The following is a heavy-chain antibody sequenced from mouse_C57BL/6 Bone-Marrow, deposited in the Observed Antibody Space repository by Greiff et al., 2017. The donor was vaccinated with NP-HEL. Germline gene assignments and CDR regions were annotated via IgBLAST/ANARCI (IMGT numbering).Heavy chain of an antibody. CDR2: INPNNGGT. Sequence: EVKLVESGPELVKPGASVKMSCKASGYTFTDYNMHWVKQSHGKSLEWIGYINPNNGGTSYNQKFKGKATLTVNKSSSTAYMELRSLTSEDSAVYYCARRGVYFDYWGQGTTLTVSS. CDR1: GYTFTDYN. V-gene: IGHV1-22*01. J-gene: IGHJ2*01. CDR3: ARRGVYFDY.